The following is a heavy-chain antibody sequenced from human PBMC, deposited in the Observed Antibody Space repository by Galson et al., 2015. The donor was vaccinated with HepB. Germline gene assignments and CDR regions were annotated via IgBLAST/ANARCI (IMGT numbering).Heavy chain of an antibody. CDR2: ISSSSSGGDITI. CDR3: AKDLGMAKIIDAFDN. D-gene: IGHD5-24*01. CDR1: GFTVSSDY. V-gene: IGHV3-48*01. Sequence: SLRLSCAASGFTVSSDYMHWVRQAPGKGLEWVSYISSSSSGGDITIYYADSVKGRFTISRDNAKNSLYLQMNSLRADDTAFYYCAKDLGMAKIIDAFDNWGQGTMVTVSS. J-gene: IGHJ3*02.